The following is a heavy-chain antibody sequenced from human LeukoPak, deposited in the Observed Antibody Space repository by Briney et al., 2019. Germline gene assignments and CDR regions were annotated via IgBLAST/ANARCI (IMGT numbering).Heavy chain of an antibody. Sequence: SETLSLTCTVSGCSVSSGSYYWSWIRHPPGKGLEWIGYIYYSGSAKYNPFLKSRVTISVETSKNQFILMLTPGTAADAVVYLYGGGSANSQPSHDSRATISVASSKTQFSLKLTSVTAEATAVYYGARGFGDWGLSWFDPWGQGTLVTVSS. V-gene: IGHV4-61*01. J-gene: IGHJ5*02. D-gene: IGHD3-22*01. CDR2: IYYSGSA. CDR1: GCSVSSGSYY. CDR3: GGGSANSQPSHDSRATISVASSKTQFSLKLTSVTAEATAVYYGARGFGDWGLSWFDP.